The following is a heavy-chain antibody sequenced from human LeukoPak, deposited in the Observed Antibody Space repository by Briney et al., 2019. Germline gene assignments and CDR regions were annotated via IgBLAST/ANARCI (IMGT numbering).Heavy chain of an antibody. V-gene: IGHV3-23*01. CDR3: AFRGYSSSWYTLGY. J-gene: IGHJ4*02. Sequence: PGGSLRLSCAASGFTFSSYAMSWVRQAPWKGLEWVSAISGSGGSTYYADSVKGRFTISRDNSKNTLYLQMNSLRAEDTAVYYCAFRGYSSSWYTLGYWGQGTLVTVSS. CDR1: GFTFSSYA. D-gene: IGHD6-13*01. CDR2: ISGSGGST.